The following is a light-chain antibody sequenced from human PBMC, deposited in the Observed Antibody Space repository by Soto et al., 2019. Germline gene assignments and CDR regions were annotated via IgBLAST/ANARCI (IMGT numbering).Light chain of an antibody. J-gene: IGKJ1*01. CDR1: QTISSW. V-gene: IGKV1-5*03. CDR3: QHYNSYSEA. Sequence: DLQMTQAPSTLSGSVGDRVTINCRASQTISSWLAWYQQKPGKAPKLLIYKASTLKSGVPSRFSGSGSGTEFTLTISSLQPDDFATYYCQHYNSYSEAFGQGTKVDIK. CDR2: KAS.